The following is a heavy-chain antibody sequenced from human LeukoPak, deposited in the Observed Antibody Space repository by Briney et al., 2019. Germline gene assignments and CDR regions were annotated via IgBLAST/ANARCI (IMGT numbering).Heavy chain of an antibody. CDR2: INHSGST. Sequence: SETLSLTCAVYGGSFSGYYWSWIRQPPGKGLEWIGEINHSGSTNYNPSLKSRVTISVDTSKNQFSLKLSSVTAADTAVYYCATPRITIFGVVRNWFDPWGQGTLVTVSS. V-gene: IGHV4-34*01. CDR1: GGSFSGYY. CDR3: ATPRITIFGVVRNWFDP. J-gene: IGHJ5*02. D-gene: IGHD3-3*01.